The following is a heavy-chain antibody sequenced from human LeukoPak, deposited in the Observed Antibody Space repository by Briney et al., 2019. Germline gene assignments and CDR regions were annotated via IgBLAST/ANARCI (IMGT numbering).Heavy chain of an antibody. V-gene: IGHV3-53*01. D-gene: IGHD3-22*01. CDR3: ARGVVVKAGPHEYFQH. J-gene: IGHJ1*01. Sequence: GGSLRLSCAASGFTVSSNYMSWVRQAPGKGLEWVSVIYSGGSTYYADSVRGRFTISRDNSKNTLYLQMNSLRAEDTAVYYCARGVVVKAGPHEYFQHWGQGTLVTVSS. CDR2: IYSGGST. CDR1: GFTVSSNY.